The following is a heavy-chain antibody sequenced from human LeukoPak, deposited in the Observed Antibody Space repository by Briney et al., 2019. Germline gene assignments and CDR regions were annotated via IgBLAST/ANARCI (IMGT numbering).Heavy chain of an antibody. J-gene: IGHJ5*02. D-gene: IGHD2-2*02. Sequence: SETLSLTCAVYGGTFSGYYWSWIRQPPGKGLEWIGEINHSGSTNYNPSLKSRVTISVDTSKNQFSLKLSSVIAADTAVYYCARGPRIWCSSTSCYTGGWFDPWGQGTLVTVSS. CDR3: ARGPRIWCSSTSCYTGGWFDP. CDR1: GGTFSGYY. CDR2: INHSGST. V-gene: IGHV4-34*01.